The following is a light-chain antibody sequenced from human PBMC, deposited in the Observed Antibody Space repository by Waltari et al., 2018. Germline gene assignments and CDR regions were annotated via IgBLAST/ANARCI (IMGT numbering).Light chain of an antibody. J-gene: IGKJ3*01. CDR2: CAS. V-gene: IGKV1-16*02. Sequence: DIQMTQSPSSLSASVGDRVTLTCRARRDISNFLGWFQQKPGKVPKSLIYCASRLQSGVPSKFSGSGSGTDFTLTITSLQPEDFATYYCQQYHSYPPTFGPGTKVDVK. CDR3: QQYHSYPPT. CDR1: RDISNF.